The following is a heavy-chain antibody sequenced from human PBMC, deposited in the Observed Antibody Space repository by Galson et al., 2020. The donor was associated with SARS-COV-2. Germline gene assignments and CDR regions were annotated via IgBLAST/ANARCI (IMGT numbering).Heavy chain of an antibody. Sequence: SETLSLTCTVSGGSISSSSYYWGWIRQPPGKGLEWIGSIYYSGNTYYNPSLKSRVPISVDTSKNQFSLKLSSVTAADTAVYHCARHDKRIIGWFDPWGQGTLVIVSS. CDR3: ARHDKRIIGWFDP. CDR2: IYYSGNT. J-gene: IGHJ5*02. CDR1: GGSISSSSYY. V-gene: IGHV4-39*01. D-gene: IGHD2-15*01.